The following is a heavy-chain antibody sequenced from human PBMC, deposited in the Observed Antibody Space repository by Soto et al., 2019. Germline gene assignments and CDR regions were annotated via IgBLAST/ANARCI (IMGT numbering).Heavy chain of an antibody. CDR1: GFTFSSYA. J-gene: IGHJ4*02. D-gene: IGHD6-19*01. V-gene: IGHV3-23*01. Sequence: EVQLLESGGGLVQPGGSLRLSCAASGFTFSSYAMSWVRQAPGKGLEWVSGIGGSGAGTNYADSVKGRFTTSRDNSKNTLYLQMSSLGAEDTAVYYCARGGGIAVAGTHLDYWGQGTLVTVSS. CDR2: IGGSGAGT. CDR3: ARGGGIAVAGTHLDY.